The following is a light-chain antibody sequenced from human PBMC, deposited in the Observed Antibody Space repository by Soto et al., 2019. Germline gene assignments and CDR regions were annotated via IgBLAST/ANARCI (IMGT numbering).Light chain of an antibody. J-gene: IGLJ1*01. CDR2: DDT. CDR3: QVWDSDSDPSYV. V-gene: IGLV3-21*02. Sequence: SYELTQLPSVSVAPGQTARITCGGNNIGAYSVYWYQQKPGQAPVLVVYDDTNRPSGIPGRFSGSNSGNTATLTISSVEAGDEAAYYCQVWDSDSDPSYVFGGGTKLTVL. CDR1: NIGAYS.